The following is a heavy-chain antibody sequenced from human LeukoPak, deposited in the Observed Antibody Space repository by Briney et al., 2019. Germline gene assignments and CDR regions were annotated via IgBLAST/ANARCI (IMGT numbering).Heavy chain of an antibody. J-gene: IGHJ4*02. Sequence: GGTLRLSCAASGFTFSSYGMSWVRQAPGKGLEWVSSITASSTAIYSADSVKGRFTISRDNAKNFLYLQMNSLRAEDTAVYYCARTYYDILTGYNPYFDYWGQGILVTVSS. CDR2: ITASSTAI. CDR3: ARTYYDILTGYNPYFDY. V-gene: IGHV3-21*01. CDR1: GFTFSSYG. D-gene: IGHD3-9*01.